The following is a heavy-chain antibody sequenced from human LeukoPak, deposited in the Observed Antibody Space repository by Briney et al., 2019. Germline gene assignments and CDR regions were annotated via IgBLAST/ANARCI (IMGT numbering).Heavy chain of an antibody. CDR2: IYYSGST. Sequence: SETLSLTCTVSSGSIGIYYWSWIRQPPGKGLEWIGYIYYSGSTNYNPSLKSRVTISVDTSKNQFSLKLSSVTAADTAVYYCTRESRPFCPFAFWGQGVMVTVSS. V-gene: IGHV4-59*12. D-gene: IGHD2-2*01. J-gene: IGHJ4*02. CDR3: TRESRPFCPFAF. CDR1: SGSIGIYY.